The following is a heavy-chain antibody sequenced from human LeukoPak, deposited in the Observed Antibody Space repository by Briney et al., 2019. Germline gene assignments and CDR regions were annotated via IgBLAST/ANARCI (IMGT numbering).Heavy chain of an antibody. CDR2: IYYSGST. Sequence: PSETLSLTCTVSGGSITSGGYYWSWIRQHPGKGLEWIGYIYYSGSTYDNPSLKSRVTISVDTSKNQFSLKLSSVTAADTAVYYCAREILGFGELLWGGSIDYWGQGTLVTVSS. CDR1: GGSITSGGYY. J-gene: IGHJ4*02. D-gene: IGHD3-10*01. V-gene: IGHV4-31*03. CDR3: AREILGFGELLWGGSIDY.